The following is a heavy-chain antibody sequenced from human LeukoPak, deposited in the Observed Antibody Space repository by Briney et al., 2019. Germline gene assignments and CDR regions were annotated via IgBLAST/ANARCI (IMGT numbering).Heavy chain of an antibody. J-gene: IGHJ4*02. CDR2: ISSSSSYT. CDR3: ARESAGGPDY. CDR1: GFTFSDYH. D-gene: IGHD6-19*01. Sequence: TGGSLRLSCVASGFTFSDYHMSWIRQAPGKGLEWVSYISSSSSYTNYADSVKGRFTISRDSAKNSLYLQMNSLRAEDTAVYYCARESAGGPDYWGQGTLVTVSS. V-gene: IGHV3-11*05.